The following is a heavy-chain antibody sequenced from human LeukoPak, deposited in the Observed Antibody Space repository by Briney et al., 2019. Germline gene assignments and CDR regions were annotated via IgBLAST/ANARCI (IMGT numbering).Heavy chain of an antibody. CDR3: ARPPYPYYYDSSDEWAFDI. J-gene: IGHJ3*02. V-gene: IGHV1-3*01. Sequence: ASVKVSCKASGYTFTSYAMHWVRQAPGQRLEWMGWINADNGNTKYSQKFQGRVTITRDTSASTAYMELSSLRSEDTAVYYCARPPYPYYYDSSDEWAFDIWGQGTMVTVSS. CDR2: INADNGNT. D-gene: IGHD3-22*01. CDR1: GYTFTSYA.